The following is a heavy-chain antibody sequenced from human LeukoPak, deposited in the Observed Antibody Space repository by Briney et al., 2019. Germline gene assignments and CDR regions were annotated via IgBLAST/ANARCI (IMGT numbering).Heavy chain of an antibody. Sequence: GGCLRLSCAASGFTFSSYGMHWVRQAAGKWLGWGVFIRYDGSNKYYADCVKGRFTISRDNSKHAPNPQIPSLKPEHRAVYYRVKGIGDDSSGYPFHLWRRGNLDTVSS. V-gene: IGHV3-30*02. D-gene: IGHD3-22*01. CDR3: VKGIGDDSSGYPFHL. CDR1: GFTFSSYG. CDR2: IRYDGSNK. J-gene: IGHJ5*02.